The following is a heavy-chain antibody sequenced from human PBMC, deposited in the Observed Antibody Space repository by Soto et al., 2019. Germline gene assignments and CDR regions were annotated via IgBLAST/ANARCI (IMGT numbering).Heavy chain of an antibody. V-gene: IGHV4-59*01. J-gene: IGHJ6*02. CDR2: IYGSGST. CDR1: GGSISGYY. D-gene: IGHD2-2*01. CDR3: ARTDCSSTSCYNYYYYGMDV. Sequence: SETLSLTCTVSGGSISGYYWSWIRQSPGKGLEWIGYIYGSGSTNYNPSLKSRVTMSVDTSQNQFSLKLSSVTAADSAVFYCARTDCSSTSCYNYYYYGMDVWGQGTTVTVSS.